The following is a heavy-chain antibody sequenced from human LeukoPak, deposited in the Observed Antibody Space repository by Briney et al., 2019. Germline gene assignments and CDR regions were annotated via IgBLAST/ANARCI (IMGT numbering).Heavy chain of an antibody. J-gene: IGHJ3*02. CDR2: IIPIFGTA. CDR1: GGTFSSYA. V-gene: IGHV1-69*13. Sequence: ASVKVSYKASGGTFSSYAISWVRQAPGQGLEWMGGIIPIFGTANYAQKFQGRVTITADESTSTAYMELSSLRSDDTAVYYCGVVTSLFDIWGQGTMVTVSS. CDR3: GVVTSLFDI. D-gene: IGHD3-3*01.